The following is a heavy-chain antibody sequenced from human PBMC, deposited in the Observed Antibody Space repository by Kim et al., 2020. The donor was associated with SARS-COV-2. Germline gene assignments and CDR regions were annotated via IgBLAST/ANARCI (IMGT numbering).Heavy chain of an antibody. CDR1: GFTFSSYW. Sequence: GGSLRLSCAASGFTFSSYWMHWVRRAPGKGLEWVSIINSDGSTTCYADSVKGRFTISRDNAKNTLYLQMNSLRAEDTAVYYCARVSLGGKGGCDWGQGTPVTVSS. J-gene: IGHJ4*01. D-gene: IGHD2-21*01. V-gene: IGHV3-74*01. CDR2: INSDGSTT. CDR3: ARVSLGGKGGCD.